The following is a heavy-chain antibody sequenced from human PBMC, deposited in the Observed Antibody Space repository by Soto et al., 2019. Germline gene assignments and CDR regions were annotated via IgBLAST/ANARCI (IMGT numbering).Heavy chain of an antibody. V-gene: IGHV3-74*01. Sequence: GGSLRLSCAASGFTFSSYWMHWVRQAPGKGLVWVSRINSDGSSTSYADSVKGRFTISRDNAKNTLYLQMNSLRAEDTAVYYCARAARYCSGGSCYSFKTWGQGTLVTVSS. D-gene: IGHD2-15*01. J-gene: IGHJ5*02. CDR2: INSDGSST. CDR1: GFTFSSYW. CDR3: ARAARYCSGGSCYSFKT.